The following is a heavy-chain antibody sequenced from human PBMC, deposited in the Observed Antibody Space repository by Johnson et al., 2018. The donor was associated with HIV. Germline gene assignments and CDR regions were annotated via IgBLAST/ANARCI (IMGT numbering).Heavy chain of an antibody. V-gene: IGHV3-20*04. D-gene: IGHD6-19*01. CDR2: INWNGGST. Sequence: VQLVESGGGVVRPGGSLRLSCAASGFTFDDSGMSWVRQAPGKGLEWVSGINWNGGSTAYADSVKGRFTISRDNAKNSLYLQMNSLGVEDTALYYCARGWLGLDAFDIWGQGTMVTVSS. CDR3: ARGWLGLDAFDI. CDR1: GFTFDDSG. J-gene: IGHJ3*02.